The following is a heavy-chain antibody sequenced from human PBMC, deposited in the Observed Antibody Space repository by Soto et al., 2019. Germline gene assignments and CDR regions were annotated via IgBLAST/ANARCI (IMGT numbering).Heavy chain of an antibody. J-gene: IGHJ4*02. V-gene: IGHV3-23*01. CDR3: AKFGMATTKRSPPYSIDY. CDR2: ISGSGGGT. CDR1: GFTFSSYA. Sequence: GGSLRLSCAASGFTFSSYAMSWFRQAPVKGLEWVSSISGSGGGTYYADSVKGRFTFSRDNSKNTLYLQMNSLRAEDTAVYYCAKFGMATTKRSPPYSIDYWGQGALVTVSS. D-gene: IGHD1-1*01.